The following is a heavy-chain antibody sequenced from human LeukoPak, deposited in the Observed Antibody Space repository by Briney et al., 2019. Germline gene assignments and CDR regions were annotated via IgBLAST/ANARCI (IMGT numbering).Heavy chain of an antibody. Sequence: SETLSLTCTVSGGSISSYYWSWIRQPAGKGLEWIGRIYTSGSTNYNPSLKSRVTISVDTSKNQFSLKLSSVTAADTAVYYCARDGRSGGYSSGWYLYWGQGTLVTVSS. CDR2: IYTSGST. CDR3: ARDGRSGGYSSGWYLY. V-gene: IGHV4-4*07. D-gene: IGHD6-19*01. CDR1: GGSISSYY. J-gene: IGHJ4*02.